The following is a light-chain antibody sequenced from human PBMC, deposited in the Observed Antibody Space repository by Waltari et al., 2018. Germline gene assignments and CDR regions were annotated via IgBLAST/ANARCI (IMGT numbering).Light chain of an antibody. CDR3: ATWDDSLSGQV. V-gene: IGLV1-47*01. J-gene: IGLJ3*02. CDR2: RNS. CDR1: YSHLEGTY. Sequence: QSVLLQPASSSGTPGPMVTISCSEIYSHLEGTYVYWYRQLPGTAPKLLIFRNSQRPSGVPDRFSGSKSGTSASLAISGLRSEDEADYYCATWDDSLSGQVFGGGTKLTVL.